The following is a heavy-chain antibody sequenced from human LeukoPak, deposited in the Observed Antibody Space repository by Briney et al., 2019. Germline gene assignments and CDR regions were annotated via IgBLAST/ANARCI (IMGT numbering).Heavy chain of an antibody. V-gene: IGHV3-30*18. CDR1: GFTFSSYG. J-gene: IGHJ3*02. CDR3: AKDFSAGDYGPPYDAFDI. Sequence: RSLRLSCAASGFTFSSYGIHRVRQAPRKGLERVAVISYDGTNKYYADSVKGRFNISRDNSKKTLYLQMNSLRAEDTAVYYCAKDFSAGDYGPPYDAFDIWGQGTMVTVSS. CDR2: ISYDGTNK. D-gene: IGHD4/OR15-4a*01.